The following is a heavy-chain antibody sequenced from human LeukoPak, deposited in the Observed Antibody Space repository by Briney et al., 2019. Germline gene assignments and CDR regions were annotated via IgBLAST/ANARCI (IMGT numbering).Heavy chain of an antibody. CDR1: GFTFSSYA. CDR3: ARELSSGWYYYYGMDV. CDR2: ISSSGSTI. J-gene: IGHJ6*02. V-gene: IGHV3-48*03. Sequence: PGGSLRLSCAASGFTFSSYAMSWVRQAPGKGLEWVSYISSSGSTIYYADSVKGRFTISRDNAKNSLYLQMNSLRAEDTAVYYCARELSSGWYYYYGMDVWGQGTTVTVSS. D-gene: IGHD6-19*01.